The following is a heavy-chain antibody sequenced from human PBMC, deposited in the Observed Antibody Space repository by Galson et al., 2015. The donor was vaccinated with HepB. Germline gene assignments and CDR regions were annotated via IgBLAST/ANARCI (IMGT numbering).Heavy chain of an antibody. J-gene: IGHJ6*03. D-gene: IGHD3-9*01. Sequence: SVKVSCKASGGTFSSYAISWVRQAPGQGLEWMGGIIPILGIANYAQKFQGRVTITADKSTSTAYMELSSLRSEDTAVYYCARDPSQYYDILTGYYAVKGMDVWGKGTTVTVSS. CDR1: GGTFSSYA. V-gene: IGHV1-69*10. CDR2: IIPILGIA. CDR3: ARDPSQYYDILTGYYAVKGMDV.